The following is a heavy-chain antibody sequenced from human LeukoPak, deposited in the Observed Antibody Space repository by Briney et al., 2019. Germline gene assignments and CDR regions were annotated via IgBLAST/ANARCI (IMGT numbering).Heavy chain of an antibody. D-gene: IGHD2-21*02. J-gene: IGHJ4*02. CDR3: ARARLPYCGGDCYSGVDY. CDR1: GYTFTGYY. Sequence: ASVKVSCKASGYTFTGYYMHWVRQAPGQGLEWMGWINPNSGGTNYAQKFQGRVTMTRDTSISTAYMELSRLRSDDTAVYYCARARLPYCGGDCYSGVDYWGQGTLVTVSS. V-gene: IGHV1-2*02. CDR2: INPNSGGT.